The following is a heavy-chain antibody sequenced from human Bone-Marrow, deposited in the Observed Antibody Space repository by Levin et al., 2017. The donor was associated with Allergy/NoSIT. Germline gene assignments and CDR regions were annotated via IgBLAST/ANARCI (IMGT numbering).Heavy chain of an antibody. V-gene: IGHV3-21*06. Sequence: KAGGSLRLSCAASGSTFPDYDMNWVRQAPGKGLEGVSSISSTSTYTYYADSVRGRFTISRDNAKNSLFLQMNSLTAEDTAVYYCARDPRQTDWYFDLWGRGTLVTVSS. CDR2: ISSTSTYT. J-gene: IGHJ2*01. D-gene: IGHD1-1*01. CDR3: ARDPRQTDWYFDL. CDR1: GSTFPDYD.